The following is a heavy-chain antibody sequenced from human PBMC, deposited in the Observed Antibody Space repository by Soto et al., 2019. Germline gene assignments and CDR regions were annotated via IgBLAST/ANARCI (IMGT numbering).Heavy chain of an antibody. J-gene: IGHJ4*02. CDR3: AREKVGTIFFDT. V-gene: IGHV4-38-2*02. D-gene: IGHD3-9*01. CDR2: IYPSVSS. Sequence: SETLSLTCSVSGFAISRGYYWSWVRQPPGKGLEWIGSIYPSVSSYHNPSLATRLGLSIDASKNQFTLNLTSVTAADTALYFCAREKVGTIFFDTWGQGIQVTV. CDR1: GFAISRGYY.